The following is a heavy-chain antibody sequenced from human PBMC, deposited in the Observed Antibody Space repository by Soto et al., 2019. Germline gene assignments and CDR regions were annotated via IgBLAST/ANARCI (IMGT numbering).Heavy chain of an antibody. CDR3: ACNGGNSLKNWLDP. D-gene: IGHD3-16*01. Sequence: ASVKVSCKASAGTFPHYALSWVRQAPGQGLEWIGGIIPVLGTTTYAQKLQGRVSIIADGSANTVYMELSRLTSEDTAVYYCACNGGNSLKNWLDPWGQGTLVTVSS. CDR1: AGTFPHYA. CDR2: IIPVLGTT. J-gene: IGHJ5*02. V-gene: IGHV1-69*13.